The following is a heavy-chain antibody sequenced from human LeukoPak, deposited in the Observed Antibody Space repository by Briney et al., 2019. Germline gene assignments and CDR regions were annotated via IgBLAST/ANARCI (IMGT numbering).Heavy chain of an antibody. Sequence: SETLSLTCAVYGGSFSGYYWSWIRQPPGKGLEWIGEINHSGSTNYNPSLKSRVTISVDTSKNQFSLKLSSVTAADTAVYYCARSRVQLERRRRLRNNWFDPWGKGTLVTVSS. V-gene: IGHV4-34*01. CDR3: ARSRVQLERRRRLRNNWFDP. CDR2: INHSGST. CDR1: GGSFSGYY. J-gene: IGHJ5*02. D-gene: IGHD1-1*01.